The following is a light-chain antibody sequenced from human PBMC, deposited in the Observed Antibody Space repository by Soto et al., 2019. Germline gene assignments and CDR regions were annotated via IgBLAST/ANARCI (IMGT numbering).Light chain of an antibody. Sequence: QSFLTQPASVSGSPGQSITISCTGTSSDVGAYNYVSWYQHHPGKVPKLLIYEVTNRPSGVSDRFSGSKSGNTASPTISGLQAEDEADYYCSSKRDSSTLFVFGTGTKVTVL. CDR2: EVT. CDR1: SSDVGAYNY. CDR3: SSKRDSSTLFV. J-gene: IGLJ1*01. V-gene: IGLV2-14*01.